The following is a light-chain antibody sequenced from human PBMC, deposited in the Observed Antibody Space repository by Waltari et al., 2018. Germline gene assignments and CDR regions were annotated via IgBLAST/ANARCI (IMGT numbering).Light chain of an antibody. Sequence: QSALTQPASVSGSLGHSLTISCTRSTTNIGTSNLVSWYQHHPGKAPRLVISEGTKRPSGISDRFSGSNSGKTASLTISGLQAEDEAEYYCCSHAGSSVFVFGGGTKLTVL. V-gene: IGLV2-23*03. CDR3: CSHAGSSVFV. J-gene: IGLJ2*01. CDR1: TTNIGTSNL. CDR2: EGT.